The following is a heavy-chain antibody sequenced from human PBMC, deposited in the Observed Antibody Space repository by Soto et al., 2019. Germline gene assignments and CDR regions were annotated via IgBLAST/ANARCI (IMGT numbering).Heavy chain of an antibody. J-gene: IGHJ5*02. CDR3: ASTYSTSWYWFDP. CDR1: GFSLSNAGLG. V-gene: IGHV2-26*04. D-gene: IGHD6-13*01. Sequence: QVTVKESGPVLVKPTETLTLTCTVSGFSLSNAGLGVSWIRQPPGKALEWLAHIVSNDEKSYSTSLKSRLTISKDASKSQVVLTMTNMDPVDRATYYCASTYSTSWYWFDPWGQGTLVTVSS. CDR2: IVSNDEK.